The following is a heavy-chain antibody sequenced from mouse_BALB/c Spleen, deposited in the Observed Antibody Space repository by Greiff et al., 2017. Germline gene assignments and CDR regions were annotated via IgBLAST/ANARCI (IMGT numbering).Heavy chain of an antibody. CDR2: ISSGGGST. J-gene: IGHJ4*01. D-gene: IGHD2-14*01. Sequence: EVQRVESGGGLVQPGGSLKLSCAASGFAFSSYDMSWVRQTPEKRLEWVAYISSGGGSTYYPDTVKGRFTISRDNAKNTLYLQMSSLKSEDTAMYYCARHAYRYPMDYWGQGTSVTVSS. CDR3: ARHAYRYPMDY. V-gene: IGHV5-12-1*01. CDR1: GFAFSSYD.